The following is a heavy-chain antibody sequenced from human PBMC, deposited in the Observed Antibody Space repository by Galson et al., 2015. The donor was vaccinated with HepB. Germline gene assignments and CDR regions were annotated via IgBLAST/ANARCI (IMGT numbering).Heavy chain of an antibody. D-gene: IGHD3-10*01. V-gene: IGHV1-69*02. J-gene: IGHJ3*02. CDR1: GGTFSSYT. CDR2: IIPILGIA. Sequence: SVKVSCKASGGTFSSYTISWVRQAPGQGLEWMGRIIPILGIANYAQKFQGRVTITADKSTSTAYMELSSLRSEDTAVYYCARGYYGSGMGDAFDIWGQGTMVTVSS. CDR3: ARGYYGSGMGDAFDI.